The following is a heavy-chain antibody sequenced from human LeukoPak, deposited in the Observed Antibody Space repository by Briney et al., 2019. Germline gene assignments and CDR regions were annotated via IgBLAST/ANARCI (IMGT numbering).Heavy chain of an antibody. CDR2: INSDGSWT. J-gene: IGHJ4*02. CDR1: GSYW. D-gene: IGHD2/OR15-2a*01. V-gene: IGHV3-74*01. CDR3: VSFYETY. Sequence: GVSLRLSCAASGSYWMHWVRQAPGTGLVWVSHINSDGSWTSYADSVKGRFTISKDNAKNTVYLQMRNLRVEDTAVYYCVSFYETYWGRGTLVTVSS.